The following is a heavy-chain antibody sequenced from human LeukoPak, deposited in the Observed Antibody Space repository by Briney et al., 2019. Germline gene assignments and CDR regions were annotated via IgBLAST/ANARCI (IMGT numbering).Heavy chain of an antibody. CDR3: AREILYDDYALYYDSTQPLKDHYYYYMDV. CDR1: GYTFTSYG. J-gene: IGHJ6*03. V-gene: IGHV1-18*01. CDR2: ISAYNGNT. Sequence: ASVKVSCKASGYTFTSYGISWVRQAPGQGLEWMGWISAYNGNTNYAQKLQGRVTMTTDTSTSTAYMELRSLRSDDTAVYYCAREILYDDYALYYDSTQPLKDHYYYYMDVWGKGTTVTVSS. D-gene: IGHD3-22*01.